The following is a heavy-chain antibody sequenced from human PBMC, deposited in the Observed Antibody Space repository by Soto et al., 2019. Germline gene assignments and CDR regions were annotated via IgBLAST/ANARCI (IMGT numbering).Heavy chain of an antibody. V-gene: IGHV4-61*08. CDR2: IYYSGST. Sequence: SETLSLTCTVSGGSISSGGYYRSWIRQPPGKGLEWIGYIYYSGSTNYNPSPKSRVTISVDTSKNQFSLKLSSVTAADTAVYYCARFNWYFDLWGRGTLVTVSS. CDR3: ARFNWYFDL. J-gene: IGHJ2*01. CDR1: GGSISSGGYY.